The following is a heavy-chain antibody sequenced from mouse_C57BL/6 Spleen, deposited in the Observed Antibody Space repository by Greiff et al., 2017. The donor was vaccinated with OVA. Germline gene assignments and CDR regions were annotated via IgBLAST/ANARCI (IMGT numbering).Heavy chain of an antibody. CDR2: IYPGNSDT. J-gene: IGHJ3*01. CDR1: GYTFTSYW. V-gene: IGHV1-5*01. Sequence: EVQLQQSGTVLARPGASVKMSCKTSGYTFTSYWMHWVKQRPGQGLEWIGAIYPGNSDTSYNQKFKGKAKLTAVTSASTAYMELSSLTNEDSAVYYCTRGEDDYDAWFAYWGQGTLVTVSA. CDR3: TRGEDDYDAWFAY. D-gene: IGHD2-4*01.